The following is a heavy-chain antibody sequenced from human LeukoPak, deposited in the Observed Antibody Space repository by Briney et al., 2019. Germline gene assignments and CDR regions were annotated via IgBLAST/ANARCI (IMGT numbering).Heavy chain of an antibody. CDR3: ARVEMASPPDY. CDR2: ISSSSSYI. D-gene: IGHD5-24*01. J-gene: IGHJ4*02. Sequence: GGSLRLSCTASGFPFSSYWMSWVRQAPGKGLELVSSISSSSSYIYYADSVKGRFTISRDNAKNSLYLQMNSLRAEDTAVYYCARVEMASPPDYWGQGTLVTVSS. V-gene: IGHV3-21*01. CDR1: GFPFSSYW.